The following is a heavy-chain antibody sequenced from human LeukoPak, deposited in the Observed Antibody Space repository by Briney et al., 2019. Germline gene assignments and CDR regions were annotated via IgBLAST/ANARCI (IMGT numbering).Heavy chain of an antibody. V-gene: IGHV3-13*01. D-gene: IGHD1-1*01. CDR2: IGTAGDT. J-gene: IGHJ4*02. CDR1: GFTFSDYD. CDR3: VRVAKERVGGVYHFDY. Sequence: PGGSLRLSCAASGFTFSDYDMHWVRQATGKGLEWVSAIGTAGDTYYTGSVKGRFTISRENAKNSLYLQMNSLRAGDTAVYYCVRVAKERVGGVYHFDYWGQGTLVTVSS.